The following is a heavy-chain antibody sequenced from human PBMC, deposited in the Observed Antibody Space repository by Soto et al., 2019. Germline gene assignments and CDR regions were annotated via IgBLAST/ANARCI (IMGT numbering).Heavy chain of an antibody. D-gene: IGHD3-10*01. J-gene: IGHJ6*02. CDR3: ARGGFYYYGSGMGDYYGMDV. CDR1: GGSFSGYY. Sequence: QVQLQQWGAGLLKPSETLSLTCAVYGGSFSGYYWSWIRQPPGKGLEWIGEINHSGSTNYNPSLKSRVTISVDTSKNQFSLKLSSVTAADTAVYYCARGGFYYYGSGMGDYYGMDVWGQGTTVTVSS. CDR2: INHSGST. V-gene: IGHV4-34*01.